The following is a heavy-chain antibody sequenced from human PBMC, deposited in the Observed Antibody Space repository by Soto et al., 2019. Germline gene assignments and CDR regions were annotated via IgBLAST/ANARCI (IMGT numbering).Heavy chain of an antibody. J-gene: IGHJ4*02. V-gene: IGHV3-30*18. D-gene: IGHD6-19*01. CDR3: AKAGKGLAYYFDY. Sequence: QVQLVESGGGVVQPGRSLRLSCAASGFTFSSYGMHWVRQAPGKGLEWVAVISNDGSNKYYADSVKGRFTISRDNSKNTQYLPMNSLRAEDTAVYYCAKAGKGLAYYFDYWGQGTLVTVSS. CDR1: GFTFSSYG. CDR2: ISNDGSNK.